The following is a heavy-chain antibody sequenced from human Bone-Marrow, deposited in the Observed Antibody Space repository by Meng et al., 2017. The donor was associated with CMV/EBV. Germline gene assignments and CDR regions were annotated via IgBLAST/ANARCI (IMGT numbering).Heavy chain of an antibody. D-gene: IGHD3-22*01. CDR3: ARPDSSGRVVDY. V-gene: IGHV3-43*01. CDR2: ISWDGGST. J-gene: IGHJ4*02. Sequence: GGSLRLSCAASGFTFDDYTMHWVRQAPGKGLEWVSLISWDGGSTYYADSVKGRFTISRDNSKNTLYLQMNSLRAEDTAVYYCARPDSSGRVVDYWGQGTLVTVSS. CDR1: GFTFDDYT.